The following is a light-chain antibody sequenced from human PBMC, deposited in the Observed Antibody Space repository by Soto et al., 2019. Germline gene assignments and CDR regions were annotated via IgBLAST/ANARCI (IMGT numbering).Light chain of an antibody. CDR3: QQYNSYPMYT. J-gene: IGKJ2*01. CDR2: KAS. Sequence: DIQMTQSPSTLSASVGDRVTITCRASQSISSWLAWYQQKPGKAPKLLIYKASSLESGVPSGFSGSGSGTEFTLTISSLQPDDFATYYCQQYNSYPMYTFGQGTKLEIK. V-gene: IGKV1-5*03. CDR1: QSISSW.